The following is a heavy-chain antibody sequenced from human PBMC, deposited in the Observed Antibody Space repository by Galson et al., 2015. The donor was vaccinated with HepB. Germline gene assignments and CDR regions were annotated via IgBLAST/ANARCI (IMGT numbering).Heavy chain of an antibody. J-gene: IGHJ5*02. CDR1: GFTFGDYA. V-gene: IGHV3-15*01. Sequence: SLRLSCAASGFTFGDYAMPWVRQAPGLGLEWVSRIKSKTDGETTDYAAPVKGRFTISRDDSKNRLYLQMNSLKTEDTAVYYCTTDVYYSTYWSWLDPWGQGTLVTVSS. CDR3: TTDVYYSTYWSWLDP. D-gene: IGHD2-8*02. CDR2: IKSKTDGETT.